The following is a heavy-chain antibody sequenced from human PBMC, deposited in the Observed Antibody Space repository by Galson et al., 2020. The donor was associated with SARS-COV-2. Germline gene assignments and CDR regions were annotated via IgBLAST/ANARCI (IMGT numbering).Heavy chain of an antibody. CDR2: IKSKTDGGTT. V-gene: IGHV3-15*01. CDR3: TTGPAVAGPFYYYYIGMDV. J-gene: IGHJ6*02. CDR1: GFTFSNAW. D-gene: IGHD6-19*01. Sequence: GGSLRLSCAASGFTFSNAWMSWVRQAPGKGLEWVGRIKSKTDGGTTDYAAPVKGRFTISRDDSKNTLYLQMNSLKTEDTAVYYCTTGPAVAGPFYYYYIGMDVCGQGTTVTVS.